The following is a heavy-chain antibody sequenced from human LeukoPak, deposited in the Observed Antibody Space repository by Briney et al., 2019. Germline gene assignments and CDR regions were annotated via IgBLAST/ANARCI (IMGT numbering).Heavy chain of an antibody. CDR3: ARGTLTTGDSSGYCDC. CDR2: ISYDGSNK. D-gene: IGHD3-22*01. V-gene: IGHV3-30-3*01. J-gene: IGHJ4*02. Sequence: PGGSLRLSCAASGFTFSSYAMHWVRQAPGKGLEWVAVISYDGSNKYYADSVKGRFTISRDNSKNTLYLQMNSLRAEDTAVYYCARGTLTTGDSSGYCDCWGQGTLVTVSS. CDR1: GFTFSSYA.